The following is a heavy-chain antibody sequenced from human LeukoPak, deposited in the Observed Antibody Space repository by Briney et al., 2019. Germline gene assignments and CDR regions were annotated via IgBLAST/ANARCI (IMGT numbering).Heavy chain of an antibody. J-gene: IGHJ5*02. CDR1: GGFISGYY. Sequence: SETLSLTCSVSGGFISGYYWNWIRQSPGKGLEWIGYIFYTGDTDYNPSLRSRVTMSVDRSNNRFSLQLASVTTADSAFYYCARAYRLTSPRGFDPWGPGILVTVSS. CDR2: IFYTGDT. CDR3: ARAYRLTSPRGFDP. D-gene: IGHD3-16*02. V-gene: IGHV4-59*01.